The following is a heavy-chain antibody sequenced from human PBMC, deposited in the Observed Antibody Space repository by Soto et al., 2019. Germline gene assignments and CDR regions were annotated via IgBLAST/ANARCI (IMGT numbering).Heavy chain of an antibody. J-gene: IGHJ6*02. Sequence: PRESLKISCEVSGYIFTSYWIGWVRQMPGKGLEWMAIVFPGNSDTIYSPSFRGQVTISADKSISTAYLQWNSLQASDTAIYYCARHNVYAMDVWGQGTTVTVSS. CDR3: ARHNVYAMDV. CDR1: GYIFTSYW. CDR2: VFPGNSDT. V-gene: IGHV5-51*01.